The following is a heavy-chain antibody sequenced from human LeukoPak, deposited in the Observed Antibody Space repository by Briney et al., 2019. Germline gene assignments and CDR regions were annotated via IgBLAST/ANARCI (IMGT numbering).Heavy chain of an antibody. CDR1: GGSFSSSSYY. V-gene: IGHV4-39*07. D-gene: IGHD2-15*01. Sequence: SETLSLTCTVSGGSFSSSSYYWGWIRQPPGKGLEWIGSIYYSGSTYYNPSHKSRVTISVDTSKNQFSLKLSSVTAADTAVYYCARRTTYCSGGSCHNWFDPWGQGTLVTVSS. J-gene: IGHJ5*02. CDR3: ARRTTYCSGGSCHNWFDP. CDR2: IYYSGST.